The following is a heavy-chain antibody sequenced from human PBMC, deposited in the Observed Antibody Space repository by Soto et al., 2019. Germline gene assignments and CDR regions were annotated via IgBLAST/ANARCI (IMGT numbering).Heavy chain of an antibody. CDR2: IIPIFGTA. J-gene: IGHJ4*02. D-gene: IGHD6-13*01. CDR1: GGTLSIYA. CDR3: AREGVSFCAPGSEAFDY. V-gene: IGHV1-69*13. Sequence: GASVKVSCRASGGTLSIYAISWVRQAPGQGLEWMGGIIPIFGTANYAQKFQGRVTITADEHTSTAYMELSSLRSEDTAVYYCAREGVSFCAPGSEAFDYWGQGTLVTVSS.